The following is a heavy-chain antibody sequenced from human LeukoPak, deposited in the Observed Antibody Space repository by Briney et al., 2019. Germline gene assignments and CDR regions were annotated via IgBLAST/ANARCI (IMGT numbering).Heavy chain of an antibody. CDR3: ARACGYSYGFGGYYYYGMDV. D-gene: IGHD5-18*01. J-gene: IGHJ6*02. CDR1: GGSFSGYY. CDR2: INHSGST. V-gene: IGHV4-34*01. Sequence: PSETLSLTCAVYGGSFSGYYWSWIRQPPGKGLEWIGEINHSGSTNYNPSLKSRVTISVDTSKNQFSLKLSSVTAADTAVYYCARACGYSYGFGGYYYYGMDVWGQGTTVTVSS.